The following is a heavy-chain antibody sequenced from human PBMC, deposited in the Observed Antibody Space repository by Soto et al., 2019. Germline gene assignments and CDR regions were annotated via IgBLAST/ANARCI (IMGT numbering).Heavy chain of an antibody. D-gene: IGHD3-22*01. Sequence: EVQLLESGGDLVQPGGSLRLSCAASGFTFGTYAMAWVRQAPGKGLEWVSAISGSGGDHTYYADSVKGRFTISRDNSKNTLYLQMNSLRAEDTAVYYCAKKFGYSNSCGYYPGAFDYWGQGTLVTVSS. CDR2: ISGSGGDHT. J-gene: IGHJ4*02. CDR1: GFTFGTYA. CDR3: AKKFGYSNSCGYYPGAFDY. V-gene: IGHV3-23*01.